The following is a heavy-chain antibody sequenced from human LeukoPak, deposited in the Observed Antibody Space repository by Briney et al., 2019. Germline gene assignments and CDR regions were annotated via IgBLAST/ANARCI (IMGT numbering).Heavy chain of an antibody. D-gene: IGHD4-17*01. Sequence: ASVKVSCRASGYTFTGYYMHWVRQAPGQGLEWMGRINPNSGGTNYAQKFQGRVTMTRDTSISTAYMELSRLRSDDTAVYYCARALVSVNKEVDYWGQGTLVTVSS. CDR3: ARALVSVNKEVDY. CDR1: GYTFTGYY. J-gene: IGHJ4*02. V-gene: IGHV1-2*06. CDR2: INPNSGGT.